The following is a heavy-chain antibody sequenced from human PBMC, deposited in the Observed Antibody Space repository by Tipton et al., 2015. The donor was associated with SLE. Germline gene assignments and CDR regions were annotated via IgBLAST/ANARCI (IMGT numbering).Heavy chain of an antibody. Sequence: QYGAEVKKPGESLKISCEGSGYRFSTYWIAWLRQMPGKGLEWMGSIYVGDSDTIYSPSFQGQVTISVDKSISTAYLQWSSLKASDSAMYYCASLELQLGLDQWGQGTLVTVSS. J-gene: IGHJ4*02. CDR1: GYRFSTYW. V-gene: IGHV5-51*03. D-gene: IGHD3-10*01. CDR2: IYVGDSDT. CDR3: ASLELQLGLDQ.